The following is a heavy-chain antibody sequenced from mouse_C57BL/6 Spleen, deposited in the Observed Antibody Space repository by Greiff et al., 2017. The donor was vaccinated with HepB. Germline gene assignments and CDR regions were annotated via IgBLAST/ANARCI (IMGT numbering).Heavy chain of an antibody. D-gene: IGHD1-1*01. V-gene: IGHV3-6*01. CDR1: GYSITSGYY. CDR2: ISYDGSD. Sequence: EVKVEESGPGLVKPSQSLSLTCSVTGYSITSGYYWNWIRQFPGNKLEWMGYISYDGSDNYNPSLKNRISITRDTSKNQFFLKLNSVTTEDTATYYCARVEVYYGSSYWYFDVWGTGTTVTVSS. J-gene: IGHJ1*03. CDR3: ARVEVYYGSSYWYFDV.